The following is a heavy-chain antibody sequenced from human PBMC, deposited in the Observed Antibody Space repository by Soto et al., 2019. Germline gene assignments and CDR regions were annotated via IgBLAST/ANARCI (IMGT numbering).Heavy chain of an antibody. CDR1: GFTFSSYA. CDR3: AKDLFLGYYDSSGYRLFDY. CDR2: ISGSGGST. J-gene: IGHJ4*02. Sequence: GSLKPSCAASGFTFSSYAMSWVRQAPGKGLERVSAISGSGGSTYYADSVNGRFTISRDNSKNTLYLQMNSLRAEDTAVYYCAKDLFLGYYDSSGYRLFDYWGQGTLVTVSS. D-gene: IGHD3-22*01. V-gene: IGHV3-23*01.